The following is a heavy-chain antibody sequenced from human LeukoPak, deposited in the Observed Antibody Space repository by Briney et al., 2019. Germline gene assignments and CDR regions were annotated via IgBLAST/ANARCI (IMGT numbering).Heavy chain of an antibody. CDR1: GFTFGDYV. J-gene: IGHJ4*02. V-gene: IGHV3-49*04. CDR3: ARDNYSSSWYSTG. Sequence: SLRLSCTASGFTFGDYVMSWVRQAPGKGLEWVGFIRSKAYGGTTKNAASVKGRFTISRDDSRSIAYLQMNSLRAEDTAVYYCARDNYSSSWYSTGWGQGTLVTVSS. D-gene: IGHD6-13*01. CDR2: IRSKAYGGTT.